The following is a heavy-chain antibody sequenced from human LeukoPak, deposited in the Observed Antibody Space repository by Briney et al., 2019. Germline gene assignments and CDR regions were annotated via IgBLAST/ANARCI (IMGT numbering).Heavy chain of an antibody. CDR2: IYPRGST. J-gene: IGHJ4*02. CDR3: ARFSPRAMGNYLDF. Sequence: SETLSLTCTVSGGSMSSYYWSWIRQPPGKGLEWIGYIYPRGSTYYNPSLKSRVILSLDKSANQFSLNLSSVTAADTAVYYCARFSPRAMGNYLDFWGQGTLVTVSS. V-gene: IGHV4-4*09. CDR1: GGSMSSYY. D-gene: IGHD7-27*01.